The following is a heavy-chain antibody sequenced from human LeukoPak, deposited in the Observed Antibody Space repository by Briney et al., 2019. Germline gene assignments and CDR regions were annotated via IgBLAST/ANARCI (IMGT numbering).Heavy chain of an antibody. CDR3: ARDTLGEGEDANYAVYYFDY. CDR1: GFTFSSYE. J-gene: IGHJ4*02. CDR2: ISSSGSTI. Sequence: GGSLRLSCAASGFTFSSYEMNWVRQAPGKGLEWVSYISSSGSTIYYADSVKGRFTTSRDNGKNSLDLQMNSLRADDTAFYYCARDTLGEGEDANYAVYYFDYWGQGTVVTVSS. V-gene: IGHV3-48*03. D-gene: IGHD4/OR15-4a*01.